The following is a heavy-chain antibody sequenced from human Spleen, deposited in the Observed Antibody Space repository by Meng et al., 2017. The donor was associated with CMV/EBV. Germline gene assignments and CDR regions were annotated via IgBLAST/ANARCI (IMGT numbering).Heavy chain of an antibody. CDR2: IWYEGSNK. CDR1: GFTFSSYG. Sequence: GESLKISCAASGFTFSSYGMHWVRKAPGKGLEWLALIWYEGSNKWYADSVKGRFTISRDNSKNTMSLRMNSLRAEDTAVYYCAKDGTAYYGLDVWGQGTTVTVSS. J-gene: IGHJ6*02. V-gene: IGHV3-33*06. CDR3: AKDGTAYYGLDV.